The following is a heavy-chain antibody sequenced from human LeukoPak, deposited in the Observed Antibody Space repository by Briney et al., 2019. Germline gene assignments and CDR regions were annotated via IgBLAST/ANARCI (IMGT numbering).Heavy chain of an antibody. CDR3: ARGPEWLPSDY. CDR1: GGSISSGGYY. J-gene: IGHJ4*02. Sequence: SQTLSLTCTVSGGSISSGGYYWSWIRQHPGKGLEWIGFIFYSGSTYYNPSLKSRVTISVDTSKNQFSLKLSSVTAVDTAVYYCARGPEWLPSDYWGQGTLVTVSS. CDR2: IFYSGST. V-gene: IGHV4-31*03. D-gene: IGHD5-12*01.